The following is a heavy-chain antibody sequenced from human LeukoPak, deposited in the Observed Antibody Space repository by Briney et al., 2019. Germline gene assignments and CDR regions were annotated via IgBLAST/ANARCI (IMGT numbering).Heavy chain of an antibody. CDR2: IYHSGST. CDR3: ARYHYYSNWFDP. J-gene: IGHJ5*02. D-gene: IGHD4-11*01. CDR1: GGSISSSNW. V-gene: IGHV4-4*02. Sequence: PSGTLSLTCAVSGGSISSSNWWSWVRQPPGKGLEWIGEIYHSGSTNYNPSLRSRVTISVDTSKNQFSLKLSSVTAADTAVYYCARYHYYSNWFDPWGQGTLVTVSS.